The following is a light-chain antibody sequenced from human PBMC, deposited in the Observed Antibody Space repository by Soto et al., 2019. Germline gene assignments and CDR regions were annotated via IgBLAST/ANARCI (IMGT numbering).Light chain of an antibody. CDR3: SAWDDSLSGRV. CDR2: SNT. CDR1: TSNIGSHY. J-gene: IGLJ3*02. Sequence: QSVLTQPPSASGTPGQRVTISCSGSTSNIGSHYVYWYQQLPGTAPKLLIYSNTQRPSGVPDRFSGSKSGTSASLAISGLRSEDEADYYCSAWDDSLSGRVFGGGTKVTVL. V-gene: IGLV1-47*02.